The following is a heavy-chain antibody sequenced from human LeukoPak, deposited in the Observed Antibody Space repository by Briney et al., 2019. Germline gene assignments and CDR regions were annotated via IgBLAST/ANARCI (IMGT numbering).Heavy chain of an antibody. CDR3: ARGEEYCSGGSCYVLFDY. J-gene: IGHJ4*02. V-gene: IGHV1-69*05. Sequence: ASVKVSCKASGGTFSSYAISWVRQAPGQGLEWMGGIIPIFGTANYAQKFQGRVTITTDESTSTDYMELSSLRSEDTAVYYCARGEEYCSGGSCYVLFDYWGQGTLVTVS. CDR2: IIPIFGTA. CDR1: GGTFSSYA. D-gene: IGHD2-15*01.